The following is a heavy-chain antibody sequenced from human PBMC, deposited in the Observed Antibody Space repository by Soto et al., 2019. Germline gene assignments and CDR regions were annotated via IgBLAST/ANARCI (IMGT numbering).Heavy chain of an antibody. J-gene: IGHJ6*02. CDR1: GFTFSNAW. V-gene: IGHV3-15*01. D-gene: IGHD2-2*01. CDR3: TTASIVVVPAASPYYYYYGMDV. CDR2: IKSKTDGGTT. Sequence: PGGSLRLSCAASGFTFSNAWMSWVRQAPGKGLEWVGRIKSKTDGGTTDYAAPVKGRFTISRDDSKNTLYLQMNSLKTEDTAVYYCTTASIVVVPAASPYYYYYGMDVWGQGTTVTVSS.